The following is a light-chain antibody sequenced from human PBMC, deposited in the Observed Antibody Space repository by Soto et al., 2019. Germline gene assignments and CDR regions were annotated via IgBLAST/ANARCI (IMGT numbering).Light chain of an antibody. CDR2: GVF. Sequence: TVLTQSPGTVSLSPGERATLSCRTSQRFGDNCLAWYQQKPGQAPRLLIYGVFNRATGIPARFSGSGSGTDFTLTISGLEPEDSAVYYCQHYDGSPRTFGQGTKVEIK. CDR3: QHYDGSPRT. V-gene: IGKV3-20*01. CDR1: QRFGDNC. J-gene: IGKJ2*01.